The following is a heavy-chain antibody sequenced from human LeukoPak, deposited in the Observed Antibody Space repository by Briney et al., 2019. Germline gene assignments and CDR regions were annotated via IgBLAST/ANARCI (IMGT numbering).Heavy chain of an antibody. V-gene: IGHV3-9*01. D-gene: IGHD6-19*01. Sequence: GRSLRLSCAASGFTFDDYAMHWVRQAPGKGLEWVSGISWNSGSIGYADSVKGRFIISRDNAKNSLYLQMNSLRAEDTALYYCAKDRGYSYGSPPGIAVAGTDYWGQGTLVTVSS. CDR1: GFTFDDYA. J-gene: IGHJ4*02. CDR2: ISWNSGSI. CDR3: AKDRGYSYGSPPGIAVAGTDY.